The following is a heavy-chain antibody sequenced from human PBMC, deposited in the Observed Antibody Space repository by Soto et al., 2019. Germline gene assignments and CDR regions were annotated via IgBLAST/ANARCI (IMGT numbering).Heavy chain of an antibody. CDR1: GFTFSNVW. D-gene: IGHD2-2*01. CDR3: ATVHYCSSTSCYYFEY. J-gene: IGHJ4*02. CDR2: IRSKSDGGTT. V-gene: IGHV3-15*01. Sequence: EVQLVESGGGLVKPGGSLRLSCAASGFTFSNVWMSWVRQAPGKGLEWVGRIRSKSDGGTTDYAAPVKGRFTISRDNSKNTLYLQMNSLKTEDTGVYYCATVHYCSSTSCYYFEYWGQGTLVTVSS.